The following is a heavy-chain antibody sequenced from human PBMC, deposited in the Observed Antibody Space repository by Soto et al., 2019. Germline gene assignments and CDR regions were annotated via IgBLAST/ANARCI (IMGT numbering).Heavy chain of an antibody. CDR1: GGTLSSHA. J-gene: IGHJ4*02. CDR2: IVPVFGTG. D-gene: IGHD1-26*01. Sequence: GASVKVSCKASGGTLSSHAVSWVRQVPGHGLEWVGGIVPVFGTGDYAQKFQGRVTITADEPASTVYMEVSGPRSEDTAVYYCARAVGATAYYLDYWGQGTLVTVSS. CDR3: ARAVGATAYYLDY. V-gene: IGHV1-69*13.